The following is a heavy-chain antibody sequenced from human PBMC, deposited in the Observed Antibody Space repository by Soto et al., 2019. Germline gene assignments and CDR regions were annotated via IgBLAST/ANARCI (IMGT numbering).Heavy chain of an antibody. Sequence: SETLSLTCTVSGGSISSSSYYWGWIRQPPGKGLEWIGSIYYSGSTYYNPSLKSRVTISVDTSKNQFSLKLSSVTAADTAVYYCVGGVTTPVDYWGQGTLVTVSS. J-gene: IGHJ4*02. CDR2: IYYSGST. CDR3: VGGVTTPVDY. CDR1: GGSISSSSYY. D-gene: IGHD4-4*01. V-gene: IGHV4-39*01.